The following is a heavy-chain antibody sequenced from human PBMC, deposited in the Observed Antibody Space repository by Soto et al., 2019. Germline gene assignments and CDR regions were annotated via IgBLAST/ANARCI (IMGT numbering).Heavy chain of an antibody. V-gene: IGHV1-18*04. CDR3: ARDLRDSSGWYVTFDY. D-gene: IGHD6-19*01. CDR1: GYTFTSYG. J-gene: IGHJ4*02. Sequence: QVQLVQSGAEVKKPGASVKVSCKASGYTFTSYGISWVRQAPGQGLEWMARISAYNGNTNYAQKPQGRATMTTDTSTSTAHIELKSLRSDDTAVYYCARDLRDSSGWYVTFDYWGQGTLVTVSS. CDR2: ISAYNGNT.